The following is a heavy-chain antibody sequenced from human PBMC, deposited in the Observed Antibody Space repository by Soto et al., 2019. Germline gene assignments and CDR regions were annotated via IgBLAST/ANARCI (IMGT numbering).Heavy chain of an antibody. D-gene: IGHD2-2*01. CDR1: GFTFSSYG. Sequence: QVQLVESGGGVVQPGRSLRLSCAASGFTFSSYGMHWVRQAPGKGLEWVAVISYDGSNKYYADSVKGRFTISRDNSKNTLYLQMNSLRAEDTAVYYCAKGALVVPGPKSWGQGTLVTVSS. CDR2: ISYDGSNK. V-gene: IGHV3-30*18. J-gene: IGHJ4*02. CDR3: AKGALVVPGPKS.